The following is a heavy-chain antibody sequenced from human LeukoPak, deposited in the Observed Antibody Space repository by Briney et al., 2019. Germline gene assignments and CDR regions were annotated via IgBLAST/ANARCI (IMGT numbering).Heavy chain of an antibody. CDR2: ISYDGSNK. CDR3: ARDITMVRGVITWGYFDY. CDR1: GLTFSSYA. Sequence: GGSLRLSCAASGLTFSSYAMHCVRQAPGKGLEWVAVISYDGSNKYYADSVKGRFTISRDNSKNTLYLQMNSLRAEDTAVYYCARDITMVRGVITWGYFDYWGQGTLVTVSS. J-gene: IGHJ4*02. D-gene: IGHD3-10*01. V-gene: IGHV3-30-3*01.